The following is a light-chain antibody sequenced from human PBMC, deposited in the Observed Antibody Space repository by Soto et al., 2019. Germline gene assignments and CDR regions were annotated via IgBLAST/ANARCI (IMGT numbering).Light chain of an antibody. CDR1: QSVSSN. J-gene: IGKJ5*01. CDR3: HQYNNWPPIT. Sequence: ERVATLSRATLSVSPEEIATLCCRASQSVSSNLAWYQQKPGQAPRLLIYGASTRATGIPARFSGSGSATEFTLTISSLQSEEFAVYYCHQYNNWPPITFGQGTRLEIK. CDR2: GAS. V-gene: IGKV3D-15*01.